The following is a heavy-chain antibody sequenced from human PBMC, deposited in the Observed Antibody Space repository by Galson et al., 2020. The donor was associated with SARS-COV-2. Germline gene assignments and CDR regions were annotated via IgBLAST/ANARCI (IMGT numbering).Heavy chain of an antibody. CDR1: GYTLTELS. J-gene: IGHJ5*02. CDR3: ATASPLVLLQNWFDP. D-gene: IGHD3-10*01. V-gene: IGHV1-24*01. Sequence: ASVKVSCKVSGYTLTELSMHWVRQAPGKGLEWMGGFDPEDGETIYAQKFQGRVTMTEDTSTDTAYMELSSLRSEDTAVYYCATASPLVLLQNWFDPWGQGTLVTVSS. CDR2: FDPEDGET.